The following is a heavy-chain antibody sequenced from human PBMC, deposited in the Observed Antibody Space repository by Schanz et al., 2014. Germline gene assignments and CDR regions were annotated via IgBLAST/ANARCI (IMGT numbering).Heavy chain of an antibody. D-gene: IGHD3-9*01. CDR1: GGTFNSYT. CDR2: IIPILGIA. J-gene: IGHJ4*02. V-gene: IGHV1-69*02. Sequence: VQLVQSGAEVKKPGSSMKVSCKASGGTFNSYTINWVRQAPGQGLEWMGRIIPILGIANYAQKFQGRVTITADRSTSTAYMELSSLRSEDTAVYYCAKRNHDMQSLPLDYWGQGTLVIVSS. CDR3: AKRNHDMQSLPLDY.